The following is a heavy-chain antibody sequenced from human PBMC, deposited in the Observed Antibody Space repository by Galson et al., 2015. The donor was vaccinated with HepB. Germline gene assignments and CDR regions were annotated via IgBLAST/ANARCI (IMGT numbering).Heavy chain of an antibody. D-gene: IGHD4-17*01. CDR1: GYSFTTYW. J-gene: IGHJ3*02. Sequence: QSGAEVKKPGESLRISCKGSGYSFTTYWISWVRQMPGKGLEWMGRTDPTDSYTNYSPSFQGHVTMSVDKSISTAYLQWSSLKASDTAIYYCARQPHGDLDDAFDIWGQGTMVTVSS. CDR2: TDPTDSYT. CDR3: ARQPHGDLDDAFDI. V-gene: IGHV5-10-1*01.